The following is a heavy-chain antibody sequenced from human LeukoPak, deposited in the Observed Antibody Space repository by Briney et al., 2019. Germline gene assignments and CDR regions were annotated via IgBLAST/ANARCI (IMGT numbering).Heavy chain of an antibody. Sequence: SVTVSCKASGGTFSSYAISWVRQAPGQGLEWMGGIIPIFGTANYAQKFQVRVTITTDESTSTAYMELSSLRSEDTAVYYCARADSSGSTFDYWGQGTLLTLSS. CDR2: IIPIFGTA. D-gene: IGHD3-22*01. V-gene: IGHV1-69*05. CDR3: ARADSSGSTFDY. J-gene: IGHJ4*02. CDR1: GGTFSSYA.